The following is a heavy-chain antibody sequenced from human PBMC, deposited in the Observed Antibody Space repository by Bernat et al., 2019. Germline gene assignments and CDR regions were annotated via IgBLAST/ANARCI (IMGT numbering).Heavy chain of an antibody. D-gene: IGHD5-18*01. CDR2: IYYSGST. V-gene: IGHV4-59*08. J-gene: IGHJ4*02. Sequence: QVQLQESGPGLVKPSETLSLTCTVSGGSISSYYWSWIRQPPGKGLEWIGYIYYSGSTNYNPSLKSRVTISVDTSKNQFSLKLSSVTAAGTAVYYCARHVGGYSYGSEIDYWGQGTLVTVSS. CDR1: GGSISSYY. CDR3: ARHVGGYSYGSEIDY.